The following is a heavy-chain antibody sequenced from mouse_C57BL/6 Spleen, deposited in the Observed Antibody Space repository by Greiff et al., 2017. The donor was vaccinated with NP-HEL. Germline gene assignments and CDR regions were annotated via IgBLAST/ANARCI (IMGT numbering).Heavy chain of an antibody. CDR2: INPNNGGT. V-gene: IGHV1-18*01. CDR3: AMGLNYYGSSSYFDV. CDR1: GYTFTDYN. J-gene: IGHJ1*03. D-gene: IGHD1-1*01. Sequence: VQLKQSGPELVKPGASVKIPCKASGYTFTDYNMDWVKQSHGKSLEWIGDINPNNGGTIYNQKFKGKATLTVDKSSSTAYMELRSLTSEDTAVYYCAMGLNYYGSSSYFDVWGTGTTVTVSS.